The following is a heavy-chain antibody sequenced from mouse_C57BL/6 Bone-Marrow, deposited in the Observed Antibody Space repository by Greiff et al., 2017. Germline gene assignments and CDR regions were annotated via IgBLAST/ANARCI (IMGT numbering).Heavy chain of an antibody. Sequence: EVQGVESGGGLVKPGGSLKLSCAASGFTFSSYAMSWVRQTPEKRLAWVATISDGGSYTYYPDNVKGRFTISRDNAKNNLYLQMSHLKSEDTAMYYCAREDYGSSYLYYFDYWGQGTTLTVSS. J-gene: IGHJ2*01. CDR2: ISDGGSYT. CDR3: AREDYGSSYLYYFDY. CDR1: GFTFSSYA. V-gene: IGHV5-4*01. D-gene: IGHD1-1*01.